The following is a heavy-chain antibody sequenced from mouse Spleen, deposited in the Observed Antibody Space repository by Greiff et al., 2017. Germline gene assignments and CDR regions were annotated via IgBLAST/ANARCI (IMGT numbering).Heavy chain of an antibody. Sequence: DVKLVESGGGLVKPGGSLKLSCAASGFTFSSYAMSWVRQTPEKRLEWVASISSGGSTYYPDSVKGRFTISRDNARNILYLQMSSLRSEDTAMYYCAYYDYHYAMDYWGQGTSVTVSS. CDR2: ISSGGST. J-gene: IGHJ4*01. CDR3: AYYDYHYAMDY. D-gene: IGHD2-4*01. V-gene: IGHV5-6-5*01. CDR1: GFTFSSYA.